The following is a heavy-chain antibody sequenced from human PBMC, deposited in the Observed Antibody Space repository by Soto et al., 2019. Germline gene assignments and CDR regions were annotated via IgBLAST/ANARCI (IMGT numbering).Heavy chain of an antibody. J-gene: IGHJ5*02. CDR1: GGSFSGYY. D-gene: IGHD3-10*02. CDR3: AGHEVRVPMFLYYH. Sequence: SETLSLTCAVYGGSFSGYYWTWIRQPPGTGLEWIGEINHSGSTNYNPSLKSRVTISVDTSKNQFSLKLSSVTAADTAVYYCAGHEVRVPMFLYYHWGQGTLVTVSS. CDR2: INHSGST. V-gene: IGHV4-34*01.